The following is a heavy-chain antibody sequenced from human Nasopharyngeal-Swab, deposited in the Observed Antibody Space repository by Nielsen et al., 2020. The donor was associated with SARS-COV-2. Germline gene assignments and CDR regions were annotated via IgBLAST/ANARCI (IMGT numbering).Heavy chain of an antibody. V-gene: IGHV3-9*01. CDR1: GFTFDDYA. CDR3: ANLPALAGTYDDAFDI. Sequence: GGSLRLSCAASGFTFDDYAMHWVRQAPGQGLEWVSGISWNSGSIGYADSVKGRFTISRDNAKNSLYLQMNSLRAEDTALYYCANLPALAGTYDDAFDIWGQGTMVTVSS. J-gene: IGHJ3*02. CDR2: ISWNSGSI. D-gene: IGHD6-19*01.